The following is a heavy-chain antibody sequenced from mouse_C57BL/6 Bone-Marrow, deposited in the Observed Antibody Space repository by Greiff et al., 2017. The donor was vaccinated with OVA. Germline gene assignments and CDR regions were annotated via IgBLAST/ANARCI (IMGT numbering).Heavy chain of an antibody. J-gene: IGHJ4*01. V-gene: IGHV1-50*01. D-gene: IGHD1-1*01. Sequence: QVQLQQPGAELVKPGASVKLSCKASGYTFTSYWMQWVKQRPGQGLEWIGEIDPSDSYTNYTQKFKGKATLTVDTSSSTAYMQLSSLTSEDSAVYYCARGTTVRVYAMDYWGQGTSVTVSS. CDR3: ARGTTVRVYAMDY. CDR2: IDPSDSYT. CDR1: GYTFTSYW.